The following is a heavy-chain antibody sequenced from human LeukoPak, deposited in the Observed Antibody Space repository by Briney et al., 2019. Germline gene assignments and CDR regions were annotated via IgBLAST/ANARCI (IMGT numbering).Heavy chain of an antibody. D-gene: IGHD3-22*01. V-gene: IGHV1-46*01. CDR3: AISLDDSSGYYPNWFDP. CDR2: INPSGGST. J-gene: IGHJ5*02. CDR1: GYTFTSYY. Sequence: GASVKVSCKASGYTFTSYYMHWVRQAPGQGLEWMGIINPSGGSTSYAQKFQSRVTMTRDTSTSTVYMELSSLRSEDTAVYYCAISLDDSSGYYPNWFDPWGQGTLVTVSS.